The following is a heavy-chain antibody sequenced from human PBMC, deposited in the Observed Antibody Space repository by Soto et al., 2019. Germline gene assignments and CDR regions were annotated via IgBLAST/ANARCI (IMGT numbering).Heavy chain of an antibody. CDR1: GYTFTNYV. CDR2: MNPNSGNT. CDR3: ARGFAPQGFLEPYMDV. J-gene: IGHJ6*03. D-gene: IGHD3-3*01. Sequence: ASVKVSCKASGYTFTNYVLNWVRQATGQGLAWMGWMNPNSGNTRFAQKLQGRVTMTRNTSISPAYMELSSLRSEDPAVHYCARGFAPQGFLEPYMDVWGKGTRVTVS. V-gene: IGHV1-8*01.